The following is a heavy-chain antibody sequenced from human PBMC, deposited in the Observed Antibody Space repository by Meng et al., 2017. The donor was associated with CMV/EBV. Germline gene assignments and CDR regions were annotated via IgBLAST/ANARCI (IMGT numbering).Heavy chain of an antibody. J-gene: IGHJ6*02. CDR1: GFTFSDYY. CDR3: ARDQNIVVVPAAPRVHYYYYGMDV. D-gene: IGHD2-2*01. CDR2: ISSSGSTI. Sequence: GESLKISCAASGFTFSDYYMSWIRPAPGKGLEWVSYISSSGSTIYYADSVKGRFTISRDNAKNSLYLQMNNLSAEDTAVYYCARDQNIVVVPAAPRVHYYYYGMDVWGQGTTVTVSS. V-gene: IGHV3-11*01.